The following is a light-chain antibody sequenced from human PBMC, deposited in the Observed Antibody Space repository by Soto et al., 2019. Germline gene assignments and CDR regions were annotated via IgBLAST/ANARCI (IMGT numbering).Light chain of an antibody. CDR2: DVS. Sequence: QSALTQPASVSGSPGQSITISCTGSSSDVGGYNSVSWYQQHPGKAPKLIIYDVSSRPSGISNRLSGSKSGNTASLTISGLQAEDEADYFCSSYTSTTTPVVFGGGTQLTVL. V-gene: IGLV2-14*03. CDR1: SSDVGGYNS. J-gene: IGLJ2*01. CDR3: SSYTSTTTPVV.